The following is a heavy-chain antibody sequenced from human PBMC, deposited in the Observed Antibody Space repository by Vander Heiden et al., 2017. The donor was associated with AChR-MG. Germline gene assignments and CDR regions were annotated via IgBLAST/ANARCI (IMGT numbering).Heavy chain of an antibody. Sequence: EAQLLESGGGLVQPGESLRLSCAASGFRFSTYAMSWVRQAPGMGREWVSAISGNGVFTYYADSVKGRFTIARDNSRNTLFLEMNSLRAEDTAIYYCAKVGLGSYYASGSQPNDYWGQGTLVTVSS. CDR3: AKVGLGSYYASGSQPNDY. J-gene: IGHJ4*02. V-gene: IGHV3-23*01. CDR1: GFRFSTYA. D-gene: IGHD3-10*01. CDR2: ISGNGVFT.